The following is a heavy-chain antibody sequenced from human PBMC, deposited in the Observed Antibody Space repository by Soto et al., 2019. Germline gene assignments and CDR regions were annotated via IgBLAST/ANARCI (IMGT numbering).Heavy chain of an antibody. V-gene: IGHV3-23*01. J-gene: IGHJ6*02. D-gene: IGHD3-22*01. CDR1: GFTFSGFA. CDR2: ITGSGVMT. Sequence: GGSLRLSCTASGFTFSGFAMSWVRQAPGKGLEWVSGITGSGVMTYYGDSVRGRFTISRDNSKNTLYLQMNSLRAEDTAVYYCAKDYYDSSGSRYFYALAVWGQGTTVTVSS. CDR3: AKDYYDSSGSRYFYALAV.